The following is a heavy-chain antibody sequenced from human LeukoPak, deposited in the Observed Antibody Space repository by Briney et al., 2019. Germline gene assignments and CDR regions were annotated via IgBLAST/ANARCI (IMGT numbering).Heavy chain of an antibody. D-gene: IGHD4-17*01. V-gene: IGHV1-69*06. J-gene: IGHJ6*04. Sequence: ASVKVSCKASGGTFSSYAISWVRQAPGQGLEWMGGIIPIFGTANYAQKFQGRVTITADKSTSTAYMELSSLRSEDTAVYYCARVGPGRYGDYYYYYGMDVWGKGTTVTVSS. CDR3: ARVGPGRYGDYYYYYGMDV. CDR1: GGTFSSYA. CDR2: IIPIFGTA.